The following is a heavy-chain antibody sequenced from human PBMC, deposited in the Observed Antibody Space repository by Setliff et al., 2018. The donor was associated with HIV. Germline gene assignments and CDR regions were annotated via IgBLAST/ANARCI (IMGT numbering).Heavy chain of an antibody. D-gene: IGHD1-26*01. V-gene: IGHV4-59*01. J-gene: IGHJ5*02. Sequence: PSETLSLTCSVSGDSIGAYHWSWIRQPPGKGLEWIGYIYYRESTNYNPSLKSRVTISVDTSKNQFSLKLSSVTAADTAVYYCAREGLYSGSQINWFDPWGQGTLVTVSS. CDR3: AREGLYSGSQINWFDP. CDR1: GDSIGAYH. CDR2: IYYREST.